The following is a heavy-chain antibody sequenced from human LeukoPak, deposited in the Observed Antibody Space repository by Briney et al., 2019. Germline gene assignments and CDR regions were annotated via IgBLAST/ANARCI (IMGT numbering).Heavy chain of an antibody. CDR3: ARGRLKRVPFTKVAGALDY. J-gene: IGHJ4*02. CDR1: GYTFRNYG. D-gene: IGHD6-19*01. CDR2: IGTCNGNT. Sequence: ASVKVSCKASGYTFRNYGITWVRQAPGQGLEWMGWIGTCNGNTDYAQKFQGRVIMTADTSTTTAHMELRSPRSDDTAVYYCARGRLKRVPFTKVAGALDYWGQGTRVTVSS. V-gene: IGHV1-18*01.